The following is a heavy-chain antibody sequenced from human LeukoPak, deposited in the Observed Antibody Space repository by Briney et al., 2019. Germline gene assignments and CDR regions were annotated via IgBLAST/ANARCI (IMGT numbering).Heavy chain of an antibody. Sequence: SETLSLTCTVSGYSISSSYYWGWIRQPPGKGLEWIGSIFHSGSTYYNPSLKSRVTISVDTSKNQFSLKLSSVTAADTAIFYCARDALAAAGTGFDPWGQGTLVTVSS. CDR1: GYSISSSYY. CDR3: ARDALAAAGTGFDP. D-gene: IGHD6-13*01. CDR2: IFHSGST. J-gene: IGHJ5*02. V-gene: IGHV4-38-2*02.